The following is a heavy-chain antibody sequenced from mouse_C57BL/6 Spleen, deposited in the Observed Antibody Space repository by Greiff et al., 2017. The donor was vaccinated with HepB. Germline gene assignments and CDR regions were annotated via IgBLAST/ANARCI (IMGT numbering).Heavy chain of an antibody. CDR2: INPNNGGT. CDR3: ARGDYYYAMDY. V-gene: IGHV1-18*01. Sequence: EVQLQQSGPELVKPGASVKIPCKASGYTFTDYNMDWVKQSHGKSLEWIGDINPNNGGTSYNQKFKGKATLTVDKSSSTAYMELRSLTSEDTAVYYCARGDYYYAMDYWGQGTSVTVSS. CDR1: GYTFTDYN. D-gene: IGHD3-3*01. J-gene: IGHJ4*01.